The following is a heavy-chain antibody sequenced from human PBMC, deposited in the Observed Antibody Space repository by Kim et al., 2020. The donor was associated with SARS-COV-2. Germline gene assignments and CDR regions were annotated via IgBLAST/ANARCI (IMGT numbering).Heavy chain of an antibody. V-gene: IGHV3-21*01. J-gene: IGHJ4*02. CDR2: ISSSSSYI. CDR3: ARGGITGTTAVFDY. CDR1: GFTFSSYS. Sequence: GGSLRLSCAASGFTFSSYSMNWVRQAPGKGLEWVSSISSSSSYIYYADSVKGRFTISRDNAKNSLYLQMNSLRAEDTAVYYCARGGITGTTAVFDYWGQGTLVTDSS. D-gene: IGHD1-7*01.